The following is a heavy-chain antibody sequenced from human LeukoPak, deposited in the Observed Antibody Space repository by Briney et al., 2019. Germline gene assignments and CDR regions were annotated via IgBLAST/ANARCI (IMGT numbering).Heavy chain of an antibody. CDR3: ARDSADISV. J-gene: IGHJ6*04. D-gene: IGHD5-12*01. V-gene: IGHV3-74*01. CDR2: TNPDGSST. Sequence: GGSLRLSCAASGFTFSTYWMHWVRQGPGKGLVWVSRTNPDGSSTSYADSVEGRFTISRDNAKNTVYLMNSLRAEDTAVYYCARDSADISVWGKGTTVTVSS. CDR1: GFTFSTYW.